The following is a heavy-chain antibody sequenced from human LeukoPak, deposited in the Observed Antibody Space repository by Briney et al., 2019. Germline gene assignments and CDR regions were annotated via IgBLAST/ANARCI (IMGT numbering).Heavy chain of an antibody. CDR3: ARRRITMIVVVHGFDY. J-gene: IGHJ4*02. CDR1: GGSFSGYY. CDR2: INHSGST. Sequence: PSETLFLTCAVYGGSFSGYYWSWIRQPPGKGLEWIGEINHSGSTNYNPSLKSRVTISVDTSKNQFSLKLSSVTAADTAVYYCARRRITMIVVVHGFDYWGQGTLVTVSS. D-gene: IGHD3-22*01. V-gene: IGHV4-34*01.